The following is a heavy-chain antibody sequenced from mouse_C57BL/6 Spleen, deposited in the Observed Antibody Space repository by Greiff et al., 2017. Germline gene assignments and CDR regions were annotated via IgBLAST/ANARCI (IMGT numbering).Heavy chain of an antibody. CDR3: VRGGSFDY. V-gene: IGHV10-1*01. Sequence: EVMLVESGGGLVQPKGSLKLSCAASGFSFNTYAMNWVRQAPGKGLEWVARIRSKSNNYATYYADSVKDRFTISSDDSESMLYLQMKNLKTEDTAMYYCVRGGSFDYWGQGTTLTVSS. D-gene: IGHD1-1*01. J-gene: IGHJ2*01. CDR2: IRSKSNNYAT. CDR1: GFSFNTYA.